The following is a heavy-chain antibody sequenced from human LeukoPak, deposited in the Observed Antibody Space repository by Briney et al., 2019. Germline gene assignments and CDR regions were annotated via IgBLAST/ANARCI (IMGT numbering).Heavy chain of an antibody. CDR3: ARDPRGVVVVITGGGDFDY. Sequence: PGGSLRLSCAASGFTFSSYGMHWVRQAPGKGLEWVAVIWYDGSNKYYADSVKGRFTISRDNSKNTLYLQMNSLRAEDTAAYYCARDPRGVVVVITGGGDFDYWGQGTLVTVSS. CDR2: IWYDGSNK. D-gene: IGHD3-22*01. J-gene: IGHJ4*02. CDR1: GFTFSSYG. V-gene: IGHV3-33*01.